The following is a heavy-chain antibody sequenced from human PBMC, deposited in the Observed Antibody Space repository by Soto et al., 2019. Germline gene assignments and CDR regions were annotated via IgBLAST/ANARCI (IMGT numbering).Heavy chain of an antibody. CDR2: INHSGST. D-gene: IGHD3-22*01. V-gene: IGHV4-34*01. CDR1: GESFSGYY. CDR3: ARGSGGYYNPYYFDY. Sequence: SETLSLTCAVYGESFSGYYWSWIRQHPGKGLEWIGEINHSGSTNYNPSLKSRVTISVDTSKNQFSLKLSSVTAADTAVYYCARGSGGYYNPYYFDYWGQGTLVTVSS. J-gene: IGHJ4*02.